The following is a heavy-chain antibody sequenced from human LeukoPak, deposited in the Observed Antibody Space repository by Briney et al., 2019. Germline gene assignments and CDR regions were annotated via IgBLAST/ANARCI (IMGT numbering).Heavy chain of an antibody. J-gene: IGHJ4*02. CDR3: ARSNAFDY. V-gene: IGHV4-34*01. Sequence: SETLSLTCAVYGGSFSGYYWSWIRQPPGKGLEWIGEINHSGSTNYNPSLKSRVTISVDASKNQFSLRLSSVTAADTAVYYCARSNAFDYWGQGTLVTVSS. CDR2: INHSGST. CDR1: GGSFSGYY.